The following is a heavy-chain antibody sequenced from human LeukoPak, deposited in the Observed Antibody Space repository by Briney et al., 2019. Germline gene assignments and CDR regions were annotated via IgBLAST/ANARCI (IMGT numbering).Heavy chain of an antibody. Sequence: GASLRLSCAASGFTVSSNYMSWVRQAPGKGLEWVSVIYSGGSTYYADSVKGRFTISRHNSKNTLYLQMNSLRAEDTAVYYCARVRRSPGYYGMDVWGQGTTVTVSS. CDR2: IYSGGST. CDR3: ARVRRSPGYYGMDV. CDR1: GFTVSSNY. J-gene: IGHJ6*02. V-gene: IGHV3-53*04.